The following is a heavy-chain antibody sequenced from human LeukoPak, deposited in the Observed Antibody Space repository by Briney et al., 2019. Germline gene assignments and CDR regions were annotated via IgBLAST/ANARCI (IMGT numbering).Heavy chain of an antibody. J-gene: IGHJ5*02. CDR1: GASMSSCCHY. D-gene: IGHD3-10*01. CDR2: IYYSGTT. V-gene: IGHV4-39*01. Sequence: SETLSLTCIVSGASMSSCCHYWGWIRQPPGMGLEWIGSIYYSGTTYYNPSLKSRVTISVDTSKNQFTLKLSFVTAADTAMYFCARHDYNSGSPNINWFDPWGQGTLVTVSS. CDR3: ARHDYNSGSPNINWFDP.